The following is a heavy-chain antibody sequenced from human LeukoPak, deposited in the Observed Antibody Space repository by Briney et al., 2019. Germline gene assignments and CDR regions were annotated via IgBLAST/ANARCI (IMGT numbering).Heavy chain of an antibody. J-gene: IGHJ4*02. CDR1: VGSTSRYY. D-gene: IGHD6-19*01. CDR3: ARHSGAGTGFVY. CDR2: IYYSGST. Sequence: PSETLSLTCTVSVGSTSRYYWSWIRQPPGKGLEWIGYIYYSGSTNYNPSLKSRLTISIDTSKNQFSLKLSSVTAADTAVYYCARHSGAGTGFVYWGQGTLVTVSS. V-gene: IGHV4-59*08.